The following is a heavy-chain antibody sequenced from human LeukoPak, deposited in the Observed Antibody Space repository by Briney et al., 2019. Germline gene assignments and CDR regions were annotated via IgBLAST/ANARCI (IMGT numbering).Heavy chain of an antibody. J-gene: IGHJ4*02. Sequence: SETLSLTCAVYGGSFSGYYWSWIRQPPGKGLEWIGEINHSGSTNYNPSLKSRVTISVDTSKNQFSLKLSSVTAADTAVYYCARVQYYDSSGFREYYFDYWGQGTLVTVSS. CDR1: GGSFSGYY. CDR3: ARVQYYDSSGFREYYFDY. CDR2: INHSGST. V-gene: IGHV4-34*01. D-gene: IGHD3-22*01.